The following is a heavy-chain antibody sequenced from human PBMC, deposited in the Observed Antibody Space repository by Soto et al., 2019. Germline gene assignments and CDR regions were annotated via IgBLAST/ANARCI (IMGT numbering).Heavy chain of an antibody. Sequence: GGSLRLSCAASGFTFSSYWMHWVRQAPGKGLVWVSRINSDGSSTSYADSVKGRFTISRDNAKNTLYLQMNSLRAEDTAVYYCARWAGTGSHDAFDIWGQGTMVTVSS. D-gene: IGHD6-19*01. CDR2: INSDGSST. V-gene: IGHV3-74*01. J-gene: IGHJ3*02. CDR3: ARWAGTGSHDAFDI. CDR1: GFTFSSYW.